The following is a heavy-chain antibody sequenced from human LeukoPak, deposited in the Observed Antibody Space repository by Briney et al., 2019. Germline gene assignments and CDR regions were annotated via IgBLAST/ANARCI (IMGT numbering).Heavy chain of an antibody. V-gene: IGHV3-11*01. CDR3: ARVGWELLPAYYYYGMDV. CDR1: GFTFSDYY. D-gene: IGHD1-26*01. J-gene: IGHJ6*02. Sequence: GGSLRLSCAASGFTFSDYYMSWIRQAPGKGLEWVSYISSSGSTIYYADSVKGRFTISRDNAKNSLYLQLNSLRAEDTAVYYCARVGWELLPAYYYYGMDVWGQGTTVTVSS. CDR2: ISSSGSTI.